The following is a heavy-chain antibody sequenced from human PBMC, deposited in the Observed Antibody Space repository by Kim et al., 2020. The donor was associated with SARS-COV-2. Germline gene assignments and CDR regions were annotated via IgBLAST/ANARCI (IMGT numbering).Heavy chain of an antibody. J-gene: IGHJ4*02. CDR2: VSDDGKT. CDR3: VKVDEEFDN. CDR1: GGSIISSTHY. Sequence: SETLSLTCTVSGGSIISSTHYWGWVRQAPGKGLEWIGSVSDDGKTWYAPSLKSRVTLSIDKSNNQFFLRLTSVTAADTAVYFCVKVDEEFDNWGQGTLVT. V-gene: IGHV4-39*07.